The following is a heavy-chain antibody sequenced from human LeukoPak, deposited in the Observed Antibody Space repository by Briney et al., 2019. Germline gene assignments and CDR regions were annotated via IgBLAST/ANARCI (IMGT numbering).Heavy chain of an antibody. V-gene: IGHV3-30*18. J-gene: IGHJ4*02. Sequence: GRSLRLSCAASAFTFSSYGMHWVRQTPGKGLEWVALISYDGSDKDYAKSVKGRFTISRDNSKNTLYLQMNSLRAEDTAVYYCAKDMSGGDCPDYWGQGTLVTVSS. CDR1: AFTFSSYG. CDR2: ISYDGSDK. D-gene: IGHD2-21*02. CDR3: AKDMSGGDCPDY.